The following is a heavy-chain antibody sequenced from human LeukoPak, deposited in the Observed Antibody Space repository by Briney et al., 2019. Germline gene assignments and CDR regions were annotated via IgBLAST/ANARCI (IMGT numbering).Heavy chain of an antibody. J-gene: IGHJ1*01. V-gene: IGHV4-39*01. Sequence: QASETLSLTCTVSGGSISSSSYHWGWIRQPPGKGLEWIGSIYYSGSTYYNPSLKSRVTISVDTSKNQFSLKLSSVTAADTAVYYCARRIAAAVYFQHWGQGTLVTVSS. D-gene: IGHD6-13*01. CDR1: GGSISSSSYH. CDR3: ARRIAAAVYFQH. CDR2: IYYSGST.